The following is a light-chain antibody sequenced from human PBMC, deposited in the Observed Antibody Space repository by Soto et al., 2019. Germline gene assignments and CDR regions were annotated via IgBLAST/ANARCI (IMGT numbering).Light chain of an antibody. J-gene: IGKJ1*01. CDR1: QSVSSN. V-gene: IGKV3-20*01. CDR2: GAS. Sequence: EIVLTQSPATLSVSPGARAPLSCRARQSVSSNLAWYQQKPGQAPRLLIYGASTRATGIPARFSGSGSGTDFTLTISRLEPEDFAVYYCQQYGSSGTFGQGTKVDIK. CDR3: QQYGSSGT.